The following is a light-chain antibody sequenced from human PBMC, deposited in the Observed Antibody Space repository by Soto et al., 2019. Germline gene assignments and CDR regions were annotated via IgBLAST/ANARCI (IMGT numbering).Light chain of an antibody. Sequence: DIQMTQSPSSQSGSVPGRLTITFPASQSISSYLNWYQQKPGKAHKLLIYAASSLQSGVPSRFSGSGSGTDFTLTISSLQPEDFATYYCQKSYSTPRTVGKGTKVAIK. J-gene: IGKJ1*01. V-gene: IGKV1-39*01. CDR3: QKSYSTPRT. CDR2: AAS. CDR1: QSISSY.